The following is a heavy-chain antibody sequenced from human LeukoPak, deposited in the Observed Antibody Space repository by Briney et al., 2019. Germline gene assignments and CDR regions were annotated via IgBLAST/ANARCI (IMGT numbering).Heavy chain of an antibody. CDR2: ISGSGDST. J-gene: IGHJ6*03. CDR3: ARLPAHYHYYYMDV. CDR1: GFTFNSYA. V-gene: IGHV3-23*01. Sequence: HPGGSLRLSCAVSGFTFNSYAMSWVRQSPGKGLEWVSAISGSGDSTFYADSVKGRFTLSRDNSKNTLNLQMDSLRAEDTAVYYCARLPAHYHYYYMDVWGKGTTVTVSS.